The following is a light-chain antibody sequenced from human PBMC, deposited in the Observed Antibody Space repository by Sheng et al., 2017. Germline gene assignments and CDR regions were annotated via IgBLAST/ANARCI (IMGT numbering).Light chain of an antibody. CDR3: CSYVGSMSYV. Sequence: HSALTQPASVSGSPGQSITISCTGTSSDVGTYNLVSWYQHHPGKAPKLIIYDVSKWPSGVSNRFSGSKSGNTASLTISGLQADDEGDYYCCSYVGSMSYVFGTGTKVTVL. V-gene: IGLV2-23*02. J-gene: IGLJ1*01. CDR2: DVS. CDR1: SSDVGTYNL.